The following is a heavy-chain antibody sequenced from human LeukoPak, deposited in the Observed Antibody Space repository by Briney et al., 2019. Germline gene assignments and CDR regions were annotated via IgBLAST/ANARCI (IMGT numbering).Heavy chain of an antibody. Sequence: GGSLGLSCQASGFTFTSYAMSWVRKAPGKGLEGFSSISGSDDATYYADSVKGRFTISRDSSKNTLYLQMNSLRAEDTAVYYCTKHPSGYYYDHFDYWGQGSLVTVSS. V-gene: IGHV3-23*01. CDR1: GFTFTSYA. CDR3: TKHPSGYYYDHFDY. D-gene: IGHD3-22*01. CDR2: ISGSDDAT. J-gene: IGHJ4*02.